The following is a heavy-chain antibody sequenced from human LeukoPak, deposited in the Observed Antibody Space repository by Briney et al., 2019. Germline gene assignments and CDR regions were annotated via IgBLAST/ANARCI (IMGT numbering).Heavy chain of an antibody. D-gene: IGHD6-19*01. CDR1: GGSVSINNSF. J-gene: IGHJ4*02. CDR2: INHGGIT. CDR3: ARQQPKTSILAWGWFDF. V-gene: IGHV4-39*01. Sequence: PSETLSLTCSVSGGSVSINNSFWGWIRQSPGKGLEWIAGINHGGITYYSPSLKSQFTISVDTPKNHFSLKLRSVTAADTAAYYCARQQPKTSILAWGWFDFWGQGILVTVSS.